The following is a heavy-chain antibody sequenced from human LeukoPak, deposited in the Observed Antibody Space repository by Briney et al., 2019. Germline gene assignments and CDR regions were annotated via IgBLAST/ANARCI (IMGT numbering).Heavy chain of an antibody. CDR3: ARHGGERVVARILHAFDI. V-gene: IGHV4-59*08. CDR1: GGSISSYS. Sequence: SETLSLTCTVSGGSISSYSWRWIRQPPGKGLEWIGSIYYSGSTNYNPSLKSRVTMSVDTSKNQFSLRLSSVTAADTAVYYFARHGGERVVARILHAFDIWGQGTMVTVSS. CDR2: IYYSGST. D-gene: IGHD5-12*01. J-gene: IGHJ3*02.